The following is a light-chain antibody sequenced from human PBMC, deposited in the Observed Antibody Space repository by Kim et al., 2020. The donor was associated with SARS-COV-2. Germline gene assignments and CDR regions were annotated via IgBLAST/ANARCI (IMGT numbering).Light chain of an antibody. CDR3: SSYTTSSTSV. CDR2: DVT. Sequence: QSALTQPASVSGSPGQSITISCTGTSSDVGTYNYVSWYQQHPGKAPKLMIYDVTKRPSGVSNCFSGSKSGNTASLTISGLQAEDEADYYCSSYTTSSTSVFGGGTQLTVL. V-gene: IGLV2-14*03. CDR1: SSDVGTYNY. J-gene: IGLJ2*01.